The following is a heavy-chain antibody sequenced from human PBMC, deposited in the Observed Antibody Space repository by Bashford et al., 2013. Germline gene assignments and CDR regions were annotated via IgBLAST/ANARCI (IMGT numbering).Heavy chain of an antibody. CDR2: ISAASGST. J-gene: IGHJ4*02. CDR1: GFTFSSYA. CDR3: AKGSSSQWVVPDY. V-gene: IGHV3-23*01. D-gene: IGHD6-19*01. Sequence: GSLRLSCVASGFTFSSYAMNWVRQASRKGSGWVSTISAASGSTYYADSVKGRFTISRDNSKNTLYLQMNSLGAEDTAIYYCAKGSSSQWVVPDYWGQGTLVTVSS.